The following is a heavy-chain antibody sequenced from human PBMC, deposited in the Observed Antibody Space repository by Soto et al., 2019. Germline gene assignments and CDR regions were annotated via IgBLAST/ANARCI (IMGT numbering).Heavy chain of an antibody. D-gene: IGHD3-9*01. V-gene: IGHV4-39*02. CDR1: GGSISSSSYY. CDR2: IYYSGST. CDR3: ARDPLNYDILTGYYPRDY. J-gene: IGHJ4*02. Sequence: SETLSLTCTVSGGSISSSSYYWGWIRQPPGKGLEWIGSIYYSGSTYYNPSLKSRVTISVDTSKNQFSLKLSSVTAADTAVYYCARDPLNYDILTGYYPRDYWGKGPLVTVSS.